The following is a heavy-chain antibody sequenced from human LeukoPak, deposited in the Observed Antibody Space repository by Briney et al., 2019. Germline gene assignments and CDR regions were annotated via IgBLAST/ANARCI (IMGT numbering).Heavy chain of an antibody. J-gene: IGHJ4*02. D-gene: IGHD3-10*01. CDR1: GFTVSSNY. V-gene: IGHV3-53*01. CDR3: ARWVGDYFFGY. Sequence: GGSLRLSCAASGFTVSSNYMSWVRQAPGKGLEWVSVIYSGGHTYYVDSVKGRFTISRDNSKNTLYLQMNSLRAEDTAVYYCARWVGDYFFGYWGQGTLVTVSS. CDR2: IYSGGHT.